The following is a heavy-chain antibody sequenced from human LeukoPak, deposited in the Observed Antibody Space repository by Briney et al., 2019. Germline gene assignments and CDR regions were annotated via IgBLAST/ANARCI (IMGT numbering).Heavy chain of an antibody. Sequence: PGGSLRLSCAASGFTFSSYAMSWVRQAPGKGLEWVSAISGSTYYADSVKGRFTISRDNSKNTLYLQMNSLRAEDTAVYYCAKDPVGALYYFDYWGQGTLVTVSS. J-gene: IGHJ4*02. CDR1: GFTFSSYA. CDR2: ISGST. CDR3: AKDPVGALYYFDY. V-gene: IGHV3-23*01. D-gene: IGHD1-26*01.